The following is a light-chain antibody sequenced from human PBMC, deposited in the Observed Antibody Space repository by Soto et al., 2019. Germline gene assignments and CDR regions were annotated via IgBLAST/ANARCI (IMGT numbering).Light chain of an antibody. Sequence: QSALTQPASVSGSPGQSITISCTGTSGDVGGYNYVSWYQHHPAKAPKLMIFEVSNRPSGVSPRFSGSKSGNTASLTISGLQTEDEADYYCTSVTSSSTVTFXGGTKATVL. CDR2: EVS. J-gene: IGLJ2*01. CDR3: TSVTSSSTVT. CDR1: SGDVGGYNY. V-gene: IGLV2-14*01.